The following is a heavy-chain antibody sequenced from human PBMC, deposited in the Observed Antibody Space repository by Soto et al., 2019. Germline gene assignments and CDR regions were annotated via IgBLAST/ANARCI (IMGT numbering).Heavy chain of an antibody. V-gene: IGHV3-9*01. D-gene: IGHD6-13*01. J-gene: IGHJ5*02. CDR2: ISWNGGTI. Sequence: GGSLRLSCAASGFAFDDYVMHWVRQPPGRGLEWVSGISWNGGTIRYVDSVKGRFTISRDNAENSLYLQMNSLRPEDTAVYYCAKGGSAALIAPSGRDNWFDPWGQGTQVTVSS. CDR1: GFAFDDYV. CDR3: AKGGSAALIAPSGRDNWFDP.